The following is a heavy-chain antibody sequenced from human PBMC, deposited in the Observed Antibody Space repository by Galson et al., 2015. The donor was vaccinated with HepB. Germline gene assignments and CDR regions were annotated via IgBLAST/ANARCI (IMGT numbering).Heavy chain of an antibody. CDR2: INPSGGST. D-gene: IGHD3-22*01. V-gene: IGHV1-46*01. CDR3: ARGDYDNSGYLPEGMDV. J-gene: IGHJ6*02. Sequence: SVKVSCKASGYTFTSYYMHWVRQAPGQGLEWMGIINPSGGSTSYAQKFQGRVTMTRDTSTSTVYMELSSLRSEDTAVYYCARGDYDNSGYLPEGMDVWGQGTTVTVSS. CDR1: GYTFTSYY.